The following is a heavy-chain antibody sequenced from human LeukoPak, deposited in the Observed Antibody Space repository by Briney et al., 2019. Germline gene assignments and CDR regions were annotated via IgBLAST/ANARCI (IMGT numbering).Heavy chain of an antibody. CDR2: IFGDGST. J-gene: IGHJ4*01. V-gene: IGHV3-66*01. Sequence: GGSLRLSCAASGITVSRIYMSWVRQAPGKGLGWVSVIFGDGSTYYADSVKGRFTISRDNSQNTLNLQMNSLRVEDTAVYYCARDDGAFWGQGTLVTVSS. D-gene: IGHD3-16*01. CDR3: ARDDGAF. CDR1: GITVSRIY.